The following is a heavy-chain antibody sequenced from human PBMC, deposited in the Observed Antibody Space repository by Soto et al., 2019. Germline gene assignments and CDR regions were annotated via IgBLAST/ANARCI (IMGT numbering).Heavy chain of an antibody. V-gene: IGHV4-31*03. D-gene: IGHD5-18*01. CDR1: GASITNDDFF. J-gene: IGHJ1*01. CDR2: ITYGGSI. Sequence: SETLSLTCTVSGASITNDDFFWSWVRQHPDKGLEWLAYITYGGSIYYNPSLRSRLSVSIDKSKSQFSLNVRSVTAADTAVYFCAKMERTQLWLLVQNWGRG. CDR3: AKMERTQLWLLVQN.